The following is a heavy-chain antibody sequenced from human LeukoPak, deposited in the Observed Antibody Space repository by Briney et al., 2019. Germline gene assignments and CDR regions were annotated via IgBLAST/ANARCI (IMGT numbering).Heavy chain of an antibody. CDR2: IYYSGGT. D-gene: IGHD3-10*01. V-gene: IGHV4-59*08. J-gene: IGHJ4*02. CDR1: GFSFSSYD. CDR3: ARVLHGFGEYYFDY. Sequence: WETLSLTCTVSGFSFSSYDWSWIRQPPGKGLEWIWNIYYSGGTNYNPSLKSRVTISVDTSKTQFSLKLSSVTAADTAVYYCARVLHGFGEYYFDYWGQGTLVTVSS.